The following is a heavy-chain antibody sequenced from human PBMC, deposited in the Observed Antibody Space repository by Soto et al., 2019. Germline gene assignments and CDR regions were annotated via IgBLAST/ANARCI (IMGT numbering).Heavy chain of an antibody. CDR3: ARRGGIAASPDG. V-gene: IGHV3-21*01. Sequence: GGFLSLACAACGFTFSSYSMNWVRQAPGKGLEWVSSISSSSSYIYYADSVKGRFTISRDNAKNSLYLQMNSLRAEDTAVSYCARRGGIAASPDGWGQGTTVTVSS. D-gene: IGHD6-13*01. CDR2: ISSSSSYI. CDR1: GFTFSSYS. J-gene: IGHJ6*01.